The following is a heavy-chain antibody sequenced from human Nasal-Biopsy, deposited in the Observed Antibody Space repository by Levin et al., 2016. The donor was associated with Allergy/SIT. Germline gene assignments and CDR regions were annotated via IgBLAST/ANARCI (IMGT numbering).Heavy chain of an antibody. J-gene: IGHJ4*02. CDR1: RGSISGDSSY. V-gene: IGHV4-39*01. CDR2: MHYSGTT. D-gene: IGHD2-2*02. Sequence: SETLSLTCAVSRGSISGDSSYWGWVRQPPGKGLEWIGNMHYSGTTYYSPSLKTRVTISIDTSQNQISLKLRSVTAADTAVYYCARQPIFCTNINCYTPRFDSWGQGTLVTVSS. CDR3: ARQPIFCTNINCYTPRFDS.